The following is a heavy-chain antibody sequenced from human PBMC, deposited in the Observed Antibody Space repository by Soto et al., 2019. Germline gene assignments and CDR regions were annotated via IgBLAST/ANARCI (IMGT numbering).Heavy chain of an antibody. D-gene: IGHD4-17*01. J-gene: IGHJ6*02. V-gene: IGHV3-30-3*01. CDR2: ISYDGSNK. Sequence: QVQLVESGGGVVQPGRSLRLSCAASGFTFSSYAMHWVRQAPGKGLEWVAVISYDGSNKYYANSVKGRFTISGDNSQNTLYLQMNSLRAEDTAVYYCTTTVTYYYYYGMDVWGQGTTVTVSS. CDR1: GFTFSSYA. CDR3: TTTVTYYYYYGMDV.